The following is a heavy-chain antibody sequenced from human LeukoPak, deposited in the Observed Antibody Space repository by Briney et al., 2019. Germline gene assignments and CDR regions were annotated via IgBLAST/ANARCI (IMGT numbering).Heavy chain of an antibody. V-gene: IGHV4-59*01. J-gene: IGHJ6*02. CDR3: ASSLGTDSGMDV. CDR2: ICYSAST. CDR1: GGSITSYC. Sequence: SETLSLTCTVSGGSITSYCWSWIRQPPGKGLEWIGDICYSASTNYNPSLKSRVTISADTSKNQFSLKLTALTAADTAVYYCASSLGTDSGMDVWGQGTTVTVSS. D-gene: IGHD6-13*01.